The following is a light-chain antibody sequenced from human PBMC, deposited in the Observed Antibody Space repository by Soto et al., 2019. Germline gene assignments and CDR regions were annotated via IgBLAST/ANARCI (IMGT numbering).Light chain of an antibody. Sequence: EIVLTQSPATLSLSPGERATLSCRTSQSVSNYLAWYQQKPGQAPRLLIYDASNRATGIPARFSGSGSGTDFTLTISSLEPEDFELYYCQQSSNWRRTLGQGTNVDIK. CDR3: QQSSNWRRT. CDR1: QSVSNY. CDR2: DAS. J-gene: IGKJ1*01. V-gene: IGKV3-11*01.